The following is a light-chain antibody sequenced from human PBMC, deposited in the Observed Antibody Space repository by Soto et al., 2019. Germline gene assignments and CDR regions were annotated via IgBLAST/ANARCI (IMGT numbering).Light chain of an antibody. V-gene: IGKV1-5*03. Sequence: DIPMTQSPSTLSASVGDRVTITCRASQSISSWLAWYQQKPGKAPKLLIYKASSLESGVPSRFSGSGSGTEFTLTISSLQPDDFATYYCQPYNIYPLIFGGGTQVGIK. CDR1: QSISSW. CDR3: QPYNIYPLI. CDR2: KAS. J-gene: IGKJ4*01.